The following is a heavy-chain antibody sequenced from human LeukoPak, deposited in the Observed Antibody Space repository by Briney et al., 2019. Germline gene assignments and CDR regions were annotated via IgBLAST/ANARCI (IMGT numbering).Heavy chain of an antibody. CDR1: GDSFTSVTDY. J-gene: IGHJ3*02. CDR3: ARDYGAKKSAFDI. Sequence: SETLSLTCTVSGDSFTSVTDYWAWIRQPPGKGLEWIASGDYSGGTYYNPSLESRVAISADMSKNQISLKLTSVTAADTAVYYCARDYGAKKSAFDIWGQGTMVTVSS. CDR2: GDYSGGT. V-gene: IGHV4-39*07. D-gene: IGHD4-17*01.